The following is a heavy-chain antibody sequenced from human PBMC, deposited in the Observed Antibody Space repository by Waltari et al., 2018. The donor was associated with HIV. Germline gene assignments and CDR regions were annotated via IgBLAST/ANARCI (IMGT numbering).Heavy chain of an antibody. Sequence: QVQLVESGGGVVQPGRSLRLSCAASGFTFSSYGMHWVRQAPGKGREWVAVIWYDGSNKYYADSVKGRFTISRDNSKNTLYLQMNSLRAEDTAVYYCAKDSEPYGMDVWGQGTTVTVSS. CDR1: GFTFSSYG. J-gene: IGHJ6*02. CDR2: IWYDGSNK. D-gene: IGHD1-26*01. V-gene: IGHV3-33*06. CDR3: AKDSEPYGMDV.